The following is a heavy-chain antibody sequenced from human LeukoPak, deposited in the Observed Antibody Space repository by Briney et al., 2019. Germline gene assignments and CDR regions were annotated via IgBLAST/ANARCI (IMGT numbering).Heavy chain of an antibody. J-gene: IGHJ5*02. V-gene: IGHV4-39*01. CDR2: IYYSGST. CDR1: GGSITSSTSY. D-gene: IGHD7-27*01. Sequence: SETLSLTYTVSGGSITSSTSYWGWIRQPPGKGLEWIGTIYYSGSTYYNPSLKSRATMSVDTSKNQFSLKLSSVTAADTAVYYCASLLNGGVSHWFDPWGQGTLVTVSS. CDR3: ASLLNGGVSHWFDP.